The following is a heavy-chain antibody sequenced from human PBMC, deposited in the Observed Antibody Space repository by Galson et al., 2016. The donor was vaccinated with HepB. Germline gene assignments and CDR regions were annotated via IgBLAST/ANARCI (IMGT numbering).Heavy chain of an antibody. V-gene: IGHV3-9*01. D-gene: IGHD5-12*01. CDR1: GFIFIDYA. CDR2: ISWNSGSI. CDR3: AARTTGYGGVGRSHF. J-gene: IGHJ4*02. Sequence: SLRLSCAASGFIFIDYAMHWVRQAPGKGLEWVSSISWNSGSIGYADSVKGRFTISRDNSGNTVYLQMNTLSPEDTAVYYCAARTTGYGGVGRSHFWGQGTLVTVSS.